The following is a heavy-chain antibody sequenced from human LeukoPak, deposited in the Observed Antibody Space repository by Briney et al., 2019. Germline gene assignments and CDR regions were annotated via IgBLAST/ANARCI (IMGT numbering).Heavy chain of an antibody. J-gene: IGHJ4*02. CDR1: GFTVSSNY. CDR2: IYSGGST. V-gene: IGHV3-66*01. Sequence: PGGSLRLSCAASGFTVSSNYMSWVRQAPGKGLEWVSVIYSGGSTYYADSGKGRFTISRDNSKNTLYLQMNSLRAEDTAVYYCARAVIVGATNFDYWGQGTLVTVSS. D-gene: IGHD1-26*01. CDR3: ARAVIVGATNFDY.